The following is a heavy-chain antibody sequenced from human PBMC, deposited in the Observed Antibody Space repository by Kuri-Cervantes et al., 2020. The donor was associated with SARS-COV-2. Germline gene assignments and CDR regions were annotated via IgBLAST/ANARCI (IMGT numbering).Heavy chain of an antibody. CDR1: GGAINTYNW. CDR2: IFHDGST. D-gene: IGHD2-2*02. V-gene: IGHV4-4*02. J-gene: IGHJ3*02. CDR3: ARESTYTFDI. Sequence: SQTLSLICVVSGGAINTYNWWTWVRQSPGKGLQWIGEIFHDGSTKFNPSLSLRGRVTMSLDKSKNHFSLNLTSVTAADTAVYYCARESTYTFDIWGQGTLVTVSS.